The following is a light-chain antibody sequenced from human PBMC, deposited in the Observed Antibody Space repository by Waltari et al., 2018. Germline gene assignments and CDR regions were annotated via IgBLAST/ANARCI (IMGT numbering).Light chain of an antibody. CDR2: RAS. V-gene: IGKV1-5*03. Sequence: DMQMTQSPSPLSASVGDRVTITCRASQRVNSWVAWYQQKPGKAPKVLIHRASTLESGVPSRCSGSGSGTEFTLTISSLQPDDFATYYCQQYNNYLLTFGGGTKVEIK. CDR1: QRVNSW. CDR3: QQYNNYLLT. J-gene: IGKJ4*01.